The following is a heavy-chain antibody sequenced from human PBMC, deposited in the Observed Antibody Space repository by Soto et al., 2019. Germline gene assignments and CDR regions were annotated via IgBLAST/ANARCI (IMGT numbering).Heavy chain of an antibody. CDR1: GFTFSSYG. CDR3: AKVPSSSWGGHWYYFDC. CDR2: ISHDGRYK. J-gene: IGHJ4*02. Sequence: QVQLVESWGGVVQPGRSLRLSCAASGFTFSSYGMHWVRQAPGKGLEWVAVISHDGRYKYYADSVKGRFTISRDNSRNTLYLQMNSLRAEDTALYYCAKVPSSSWGGHWYYFDCWGQGTLVTVSS. V-gene: IGHV3-30*18. D-gene: IGHD6-13*01.